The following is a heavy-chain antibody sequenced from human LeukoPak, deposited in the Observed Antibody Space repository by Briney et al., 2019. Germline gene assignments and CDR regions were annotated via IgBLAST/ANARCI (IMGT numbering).Heavy chain of an antibody. CDR3: ARDAARTTIDY. Sequence: GGSLRLSCAASGLTLNTYGIHWFGQPPAKGREGVAVIWYDGSNKYYADSVKGRFTISRDNSKNTLYLQMNSLRAEDTAVYYCARDAARTTIDYWGQGTLVTVSS. V-gene: IGHV3-33*01. CDR2: IWYDGSNK. J-gene: IGHJ4*02. CDR1: GLTLNTYG. D-gene: IGHD4-11*01.